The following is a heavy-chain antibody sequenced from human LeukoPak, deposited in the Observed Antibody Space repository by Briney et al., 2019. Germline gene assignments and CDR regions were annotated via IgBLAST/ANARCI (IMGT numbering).Heavy chain of an antibody. J-gene: IGHJ4*02. CDR2: INHSGST. CDR1: GGSFSGYY. Sequence: SETLSLTCAVYGGSFSGYYWSWIRQPPGKGLEWIGEINHSGSTNYNPSLKSRVTISVDTSKNQFSLKLSSVTAADTAVYYCARLDAAYYYGSGSYRPGGKFDYWGQGTLVTVSS. V-gene: IGHV4-34*01. CDR3: ARLDAAYYYGSGSYRPGGKFDY. D-gene: IGHD3-10*01.